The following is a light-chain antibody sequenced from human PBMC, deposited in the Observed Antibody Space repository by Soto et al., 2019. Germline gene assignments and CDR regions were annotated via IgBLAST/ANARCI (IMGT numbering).Light chain of an antibody. J-gene: IGKJ5*01. CDR3: QQRSNWIT. V-gene: IGKV3-11*01. CDR2: DAS. CDR1: QSVSSY. Sequence: EIVLTQSLATLWLSPGEGATLAFRASQSVSSYLAWYQQKPGKAPRLLIYDASNRATGIPARLSGSGSGTDFTLTIRSLEPEDFAVYYCQQRSNWITFGQGTRLEIK.